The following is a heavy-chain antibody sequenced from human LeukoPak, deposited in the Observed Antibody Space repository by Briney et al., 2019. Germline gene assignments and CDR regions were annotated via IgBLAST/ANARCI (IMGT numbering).Heavy chain of an antibody. CDR3: ARDYLYAFDY. D-gene: IGHD2-2*01. J-gene: IGHJ4*02. Sequence: GGSLRLSCAASGFSFSSYSMNWVRQAPGKGLEWVSYISGSGNAKHYTDSVKGRFTISRDNAKNALYLQMNSLRAEDTAAYFCARDYLYAFDYWGQGTLVTVSS. CDR1: GFSFSSYS. CDR2: ISGSGNAK. V-gene: IGHV3-48*01.